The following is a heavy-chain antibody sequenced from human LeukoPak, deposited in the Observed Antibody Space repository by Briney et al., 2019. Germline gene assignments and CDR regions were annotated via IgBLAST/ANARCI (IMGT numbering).Heavy chain of an antibody. CDR1: GGSFSRYY. CDR2: INHSGST. V-gene: IGHV4-34*01. CDR3: ARVSCSSTSCPRRDALDV. Sequence: SETLSLTCAVYGGSFSRYYWSWIRQPPGKGLEWIGEINHSGSTNYNPSLKSRVTIPVDTSKNQFSLTLTSVTTADTAVYYCARVSCSSTSCPRRDALDVWGQGTMVTVSS. D-gene: IGHD2-2*01. J-gene: IGHJ3*01.